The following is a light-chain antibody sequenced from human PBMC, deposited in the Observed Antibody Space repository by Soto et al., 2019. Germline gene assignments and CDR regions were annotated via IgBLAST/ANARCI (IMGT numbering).Light chain of an antibody. CDR2: DAS. J-gene: IGKJ4*01. CDR1: QTVRNNY. V-gene: IGKV3-20*01. CDR3: QQFSSYPLT. Sequence: ECVLTQYPGTLSLSTGERATLSCRASQTVRNNYLAWYQQKPGQAPRLLIYDASSRATGIPDRFSGGGSGTDFTLTISRLEPEDFAVYYCQQFSSYPLTFAGGTKVDI.